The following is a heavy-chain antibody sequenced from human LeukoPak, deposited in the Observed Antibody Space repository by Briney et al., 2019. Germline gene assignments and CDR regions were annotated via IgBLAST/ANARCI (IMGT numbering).Heavy chain of an antibody. CDR2: IIPILGIA. CDR3: ARVPMDYGDYLDY. D-gene: IGHD4-17*01. V-gene: IGHV1-69*04. Sequence: ASVKVSCKASGGTFSSYAISWVRQAPGQGLEWMGRIIPILGIANYAQKFQGRVTITADKSTSTAHMELSSLRSEDTAVYYCARVPMDYGDYLDYWGQGTLVTVSS. CDR1: GGTFSSYA. J-gene: IGHJ4*02.